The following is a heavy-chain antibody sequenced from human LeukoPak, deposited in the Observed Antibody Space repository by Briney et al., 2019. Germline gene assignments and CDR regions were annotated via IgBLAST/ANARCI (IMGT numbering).Heavy chain of an antibody. J-gene: IGHJ6*02. CDR1: GYTFTSYA. Sequence: ASVKVSCKASGYTFTSYAMNWVRQAPGQGLEWMGWINTNTGNPTYAQGFTGRFVFSLDTSVSTAYLQISSLKAEDTAVYYCASLSGPGGDYYGMDVWGQGTTVTVSS. D-gene: IGHD3-16*01. CDR2: INTNTGNP. V-gene: IGHV7-4-1*02. CDR3: ASLSGPGGDYYGMDV.